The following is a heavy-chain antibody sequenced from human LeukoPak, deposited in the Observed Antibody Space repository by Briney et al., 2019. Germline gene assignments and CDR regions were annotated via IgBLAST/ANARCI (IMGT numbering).Heavy chain of an antibody. V-gene: IGHV3-23*01. CDR1: GFTLSSYA. CDR3: AKDADISVELVVITSFDS. J-gene: IGHJ4*02. Sequence: GGSLRLSCAASGFTLSSYAMSWVRQAPGKGLQWVSGISSSGGSTYYVDSVKGRFTISRDNSKNMLYLQMNSLRAEDTALYYCAKDADISVELVVITSFDSWGQGTLVTVSS. CDR2: ISSSGGST. D-gene: IGHD3-22*01.